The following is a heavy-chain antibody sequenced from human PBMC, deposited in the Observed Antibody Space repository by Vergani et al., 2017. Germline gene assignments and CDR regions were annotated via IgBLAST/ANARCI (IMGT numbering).Heavy chain of an antibody. CDR2: IIPIFGTA. V-gene: IGHV1-69*01. J-gene: IGHJ4*02. CDR1: GGTFSSYA. CDR3: AKDRVHTYSSSSHFDY. D-gene: IGHD6-6*01. Sequence: QVQLVQSGAEVKKPGSSVKVSCKASGGTFSSYAISWVRQAPGQGLEWMGGIIPIFGTANYAQKFQGRVTITADESTSTAYMELSSLRSEDTALYYCAKDRVHTYSSSSHFDYWGQGTLVTVSS.